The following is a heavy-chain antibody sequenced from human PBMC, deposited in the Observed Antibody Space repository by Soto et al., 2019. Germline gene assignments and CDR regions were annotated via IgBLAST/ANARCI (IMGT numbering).Heavy chain of an antibody. CDR1: GGSIRSSSYY. CDR3: ARQVQYSDSSLGLYYFEY. Sequence: PSETLSLTCTVSGGSIRSSSYYWGWIRQAPGKGLEWIGSMYYSGSTYYNPSLKSRVTISVDMSKNQFSLKLSSVTAADTSVYYCARQVQYSDSSLGLYYFEYWGRGTRVTVSS. D-gene: IGHD6-6*01. J-gene: IGHJ4*02. V-gene: IGHV4-39*01. CDR2: MYYSGST.